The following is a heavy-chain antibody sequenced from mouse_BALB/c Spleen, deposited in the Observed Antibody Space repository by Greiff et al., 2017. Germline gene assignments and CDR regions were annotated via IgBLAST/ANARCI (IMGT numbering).Heavy chain of an antibody. CDR3: ARTYAMDY. J-gene: IGHJ4*01. CDR2: IDPENGNT. CDR1: GFNIKDYY. Sequence: EVKLVESGAELVRPGALVKLSCKASGFNIKDYYMHWVKQRPEQGLEWIGWIDPENGNTIYDPKFQGKASITADTSSNTAYLQLSSLTSEDTAVYYCARTYAMDYWVQGTSVTVSS. V-gene: IGHV14-1*02.